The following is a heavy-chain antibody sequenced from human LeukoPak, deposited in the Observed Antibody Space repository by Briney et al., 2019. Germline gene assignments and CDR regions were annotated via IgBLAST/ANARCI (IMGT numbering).Heavy chain of an antibody. J-gene: IGHJ4*02. CDR2: ISGSGGST. CDR3: ANGITMVRGVPDY. Sequence: GGSLRLSCAASGFTFSSYAMSWVRQAPGKGLEWVSAISGSGGSTYYADSVKGRFTISRDNSKNTLYLQMNSLRAEDTAVYYCANGITMVRGVPDYWGQGTLVAVSS. V-gene: IGHV3-23*01. CDR1: GFTFSSYA. D-gene: IGHD3-10*01.